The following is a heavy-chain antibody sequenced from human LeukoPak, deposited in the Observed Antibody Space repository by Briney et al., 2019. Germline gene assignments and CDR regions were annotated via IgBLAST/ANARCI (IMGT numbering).Heavy chain of an antibody. Sequence: SETLSLTCTVSGGSISSYYWGWIRQPPGKGLEWIGNIFYSGSTYYSPSLRSRVTISLDTSRNQFSLKLNSVTAADTAVYYCAKSNGYGLVDIWGQGTMVTVSS. CDR1: GGSISSYY. J-gene: IGHJ3*02. D-gene: IGHD3-10*01. V-gene: IGHV4-39*07. CDR3: AKSNGYGLVDI. CDR2: IFYSGST.